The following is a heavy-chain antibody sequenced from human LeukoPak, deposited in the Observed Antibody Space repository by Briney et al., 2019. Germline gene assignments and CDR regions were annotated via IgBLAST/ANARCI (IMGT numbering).Heavy chain of an antibody. CDR2: ISTSSRYI. D-gene: IGHD2-2*01. CDR3: ARADCSSSTCYLRRSWFDP. V-gene: IGHV3-21*01. J-gene: IGHJ5*02. Sequence: GGSLRLSCAASGFTLSNYDMNWVRQAPGKGLEWVSSISTSSRYIYYKDSVRGRFTISRDDAKNSLYLEMNSLRAEDTAVYYCARADCSSSTCYLRRSWFDPWGQGTLVTVTS. CDR1: GFTLSNYD.